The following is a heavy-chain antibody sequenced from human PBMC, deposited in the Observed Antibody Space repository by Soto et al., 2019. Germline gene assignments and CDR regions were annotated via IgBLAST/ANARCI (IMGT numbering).Heavy chain of an antibody. J-gene: IGHJ4*02. Sequence: GGSLRLSCAASGFTFSTFDMTWVRQAPGKGLEWVSLIRGVAGSTHYPDSVKGRFTISKDTSNNVLYLELNSLRADDTAVYFCVKGAWLDYWGQGNMVTVSS. CDR3: VKGAWLDY. CDR2: IRGVAGST. CDR1: GFTFSTFD. V-gene: IGHV3-23*01.